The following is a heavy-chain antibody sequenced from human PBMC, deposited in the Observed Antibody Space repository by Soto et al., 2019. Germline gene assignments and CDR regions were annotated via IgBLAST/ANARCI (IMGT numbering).Heavy chain of an antibody. J-gene: IGHJ6*02. CDR2: IYYSGST. V-gene: IGHV4-31*03. D-gene: IGHD3-22*01. Sequence: QVQLQESGPGLVKPSQTLSLTCTVSGGSISSGGYYWSWIRQHPGKGLEWIGYIYYSGSTYYNPSLKSRVTISVDTSKNQFSLKLSSVTAADTAVYYCARVRLLRYYYYYGMDVWGQGTTVTVSS. CDR1: GGSISSGGYY. CDR3: ARVRLLRYYYYYGMDV.